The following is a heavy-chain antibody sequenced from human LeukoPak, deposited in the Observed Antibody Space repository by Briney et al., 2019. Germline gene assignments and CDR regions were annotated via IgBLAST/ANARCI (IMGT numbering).Heavy chain of an antibody. V-gene: IGHV3-23*01. CDR1: GFTFDDYA. Sequence: GGSLRLSCAASGFTFDDYAMHWVRHAPGKGLEWVSGISGSGGSTYYADSVKGRFTISRDNSKNTLYLQMNSLRAEDTAVYYCAKVVNYDFWSGPFDYWGQGTLVTVSS. CDR2: ISGSGGST. CDR3: AKVVNYDFWSGPFDY. D-gene: IGHD3-3*01. J-gene: IGHJ4*02.